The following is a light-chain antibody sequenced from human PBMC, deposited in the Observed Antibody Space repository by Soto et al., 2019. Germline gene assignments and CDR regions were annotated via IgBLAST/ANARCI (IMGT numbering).Light chain of an antibody. CDR1: QSIRSW. CDR3: QQYGSSSPWT. V-gene: IGKV1-5*03. J-gene: IGKJ1*01. Sequence: DIQMTQSPSTLSASVVDRVTITCRASQSIRSWLAWYQQKPGRAPKLLIYKASSLETGVPSRFSGSGSGTEFTLIISSLQPDDFASYYCQQYGSSSPWTFGQGTRVEIK. CDR2: KAS.